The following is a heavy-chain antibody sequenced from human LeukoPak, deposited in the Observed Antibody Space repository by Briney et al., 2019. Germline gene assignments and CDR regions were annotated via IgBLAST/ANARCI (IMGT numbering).Heavy chain of an antibody. J-gene: IGHJ4*02. V-gene: IGHV4-59*01. Sequence: SETLSLTCTVSGGSIGSYYWSWIRQPPGKGLEWIGYIYYSGSTNYSPSLTSRVTISVDTSKNQFSLKLTSVTAADTAVYYCARSGGTWIYNYWGQGTLVTVSS. CDR2: IYYSGST. D-gene: IGHD1-7*01. CDR3: ARSGGTWIYNY. CDR1: GGSIGSYY.